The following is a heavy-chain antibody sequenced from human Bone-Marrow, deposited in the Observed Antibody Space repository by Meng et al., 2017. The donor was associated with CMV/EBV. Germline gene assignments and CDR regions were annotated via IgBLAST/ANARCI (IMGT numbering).Heavy chain of an antibody. CDR3: AREREMATISGFDY. J-gene: IGHJ4*02. CDR2: ISSSSSYI. Sequence: GGSLRLSCKASGFTFSSYSMNWVRQAPGKGLEWVSSISSSSSYIYYADSVKGRFTISRDNAKNSLYLQMNSLRAEDTAVYYCAREREMATISGFDYWGQGTLVTVSS. D-gene: IGHD5-24*01. V-gene: IGHV3-21*01. CDR1: GFTFSSYS.